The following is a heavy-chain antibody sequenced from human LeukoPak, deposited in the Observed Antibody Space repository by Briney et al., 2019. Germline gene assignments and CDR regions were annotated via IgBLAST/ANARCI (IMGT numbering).Heavy chain of an antibody. CDR1: GGTFSSYA. Sequence: SVKVSCKASGGTFSSYAISWVRQAPGQGLEWMGGIIPIFGTANYAQKFQGRVTITADESTSTAYMELSSLRAEDTAVYYCAKVNSGYDPGYWGQGTLVTVSS. D-gene: IGHD5-12*01. CDR3: AKVNSGYDPGY. V-gene: IGHV1-69*01. J-gene: IGHJ4*02. CDR2: IIPIFGTA.